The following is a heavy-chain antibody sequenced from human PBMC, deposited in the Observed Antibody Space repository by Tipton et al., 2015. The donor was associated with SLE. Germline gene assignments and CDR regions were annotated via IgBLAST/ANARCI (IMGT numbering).Heavy chain of an antibody. CDR1: GASISDYY. V-gene: IGHV4-4*07. CDR3: ARDRGRDFFFDY. CDR2: IFISGTT. D-gene: IGHD3-10*01. Sequence: TLSLTCSVSGASISDYYWSWIRQPAGKGLGWIGRIFISGTTNYNPSLKSRVTMSLDTSKNQFSLKLTSVTAADTAVYYCARDRGRDFFFDYWGQGTLFTVSS. J-gene: IGHJ4*02.